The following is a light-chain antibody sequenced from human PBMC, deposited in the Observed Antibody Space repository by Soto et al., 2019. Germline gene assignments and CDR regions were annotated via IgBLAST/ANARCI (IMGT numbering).Light chain of an antibody. CDR3: QQYGSSPYS. CDR1: QSVSTTY. J-gene: IGKJ2*01. V-gene: IGKV3-20*01. CDR2: GAS. Sequence: EIVLTQSPGTLSLSPGERATLSCRASQSVSTTYLAWYQQKPGQAPTLLIYGASSRATGIPDRFSGSGSGTVFTLTISRLEPEDSAVYYCQQYGSSPYSFGQGTKLEIK.